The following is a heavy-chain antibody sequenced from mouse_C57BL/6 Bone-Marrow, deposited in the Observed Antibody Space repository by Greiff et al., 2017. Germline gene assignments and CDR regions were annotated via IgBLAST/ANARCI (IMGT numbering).Heavy chain of an antibody. CDR3: ARTYYSNYGYFDY. V-gene: IGHV5-17*01. D-gene: IGHD2-5*01. Sequence: EVKLQESGGGLVKPGGSLKLSCAASGFTFSDYGMHWVRQAPEKGLECVAYISSGSSTIYYADTVKGRFTISRDNAKNTLFLQMTSLRSEDTAMYYCARTYYSNYGYFDYWGQGTTLTVSS. J-gene: IGHJ2*01. CDR1: GFTFSDYG. CDR2: ISSGSSTI.